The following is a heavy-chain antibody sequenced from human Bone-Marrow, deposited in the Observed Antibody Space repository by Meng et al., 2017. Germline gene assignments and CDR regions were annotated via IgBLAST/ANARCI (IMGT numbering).Heavy chain of an antibody. J-gene: IGHJ4*02. D-gene: IGHD3-9*01. V-gene: IGHV3-15*01. CDR2: IKSKTDGGTT. Sequence: GESLKISCAASGFTFSNAWMSWVRQAPGKGLEWVGRIKSKTDGGTTDYAAPVKGRFTISRDDSKNTLYLQMNSLKTEDTAVYYCTTGTVRYFDWLPDWGQGPLVTVSS. CDR1: GFTFSNAW. CDR3: TTGTVRYFDWLPD.